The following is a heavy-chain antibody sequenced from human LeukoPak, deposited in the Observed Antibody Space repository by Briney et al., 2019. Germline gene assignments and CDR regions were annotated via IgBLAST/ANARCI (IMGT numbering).Heavy chain of an antibody. CDR2: ISYDGSNK. CDR3: ARDWGRRYSSGWYGDFDY. D-gene: IGHD6-19*01. J-gene: IGHJ4*02. Sequence: GGSLRLSCAASGFTFSSYAMHWVRQAPGKGLEWVAVISYDGSNKYYADSVKGRFTISRDNSKNTLYLQMNSLRPEDTAVYYCARDWGRRYSSGWYGDFDYWGQGTLVTVSS. V-gene: IGHV3-30-3*01. CDR1: GFTFSSYA.